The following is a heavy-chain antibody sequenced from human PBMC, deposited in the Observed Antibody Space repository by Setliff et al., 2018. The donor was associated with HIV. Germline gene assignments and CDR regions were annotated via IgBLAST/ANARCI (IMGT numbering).Heavy chain of an antibody. CDR3: ARDHGAYHYDSRGVGDALDI. CDR2: ISGSGGST. V-gene: IGHV3-23*01. J-gene: IGHJ3*02. D-gene: IGHD3-22*01. Sequence: GGSLRLSCAASGFTFSDYYMSWVRQAPGKGLEWVSAISGSGGSTYYADSVKGRFTISRDNSKNTLYLQMNSLRAEDTAVYYCARDHGAYHYDSRGVGDALDIWGRGTTVTVSS. CDR1: GFTFSDYY.